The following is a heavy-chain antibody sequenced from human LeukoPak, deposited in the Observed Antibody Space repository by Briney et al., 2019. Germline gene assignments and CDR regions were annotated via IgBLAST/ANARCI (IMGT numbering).Heavy chain of an antibody. CDR3: AKHRGPYDDYVFLDY. D-gene: IGHD4-17*01. J-gene: IGHJ4*02. V-gene: IGHV3-23*01. CDR1: EFTFSSYA. CDR2: ISVGGGGT. Sequence: GGSLRLSCAASEFTFSSYAMSWVRQAPGKGLEWVSAISVGGGGTYYADSVKGRFTITRDNSKNTLYLQMNSLRAEDTAVYYCAKHRGPYDDYVFLDYWGQGTLVTVSS.